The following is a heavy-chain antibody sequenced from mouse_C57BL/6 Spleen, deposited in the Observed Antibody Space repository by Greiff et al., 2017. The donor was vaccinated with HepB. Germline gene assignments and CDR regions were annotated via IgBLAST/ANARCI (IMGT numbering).Heavy chain of an antibody. D-gene: IGHD2-1*01. Sequence: VKLVESGPGLVQPSQSLSITCTASGFSLTSYGVHWVRQSPGKGLEWLGVIWSGGSTDYNAAFISRLSISKDNSKSQVFFKMNSLQADDTAIYYCARRGDGKGDYFDYWGQGTTLTVSS. CDR1: GFSLTSYG. V-gene: IGHV2-2*01. CDR2: IWSGGST. J-gene: IGHJ2*01. CDR3: ARRGDGKGDYFDY.